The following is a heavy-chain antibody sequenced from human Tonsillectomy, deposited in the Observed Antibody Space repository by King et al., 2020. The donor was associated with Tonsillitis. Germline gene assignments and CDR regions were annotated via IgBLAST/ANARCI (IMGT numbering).Heavy chain of an antibody. D-gene: IGHD3-22*01. Sequence: QLHESGPVLVKPSGTLSLSCTVSVGSMSSGLFYCGWIRPPPGRWLGGVGSVFYSGSTSYNPSLKRRVTLSVDTSQNQFSLKLISVTAADTAVYYCASLYYYDRSGYTYYFDYWGQGTLVTVSS. CDR3: ASLYYYDRSGYTYYFDY. CDR1: VGSMSSGLFY. V-gene: IGHV4-39*01. J-gene: IGHJ4*02. CDR2: VFYSGST.